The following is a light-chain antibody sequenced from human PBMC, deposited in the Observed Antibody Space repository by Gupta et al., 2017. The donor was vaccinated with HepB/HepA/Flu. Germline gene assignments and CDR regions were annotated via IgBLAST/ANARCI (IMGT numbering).Light chain of an antibody. CDR1: SGHSSYI. CDR2: LEGSGNY. V-gene: IGLV4-60*03. J-gene: IGLJ3*02. Sequence: QPVLTQSSSASASLGSSVKLTCTLSSGHSSYIIAWHQQQPGKAPRYLMTLEGSGNYNKGSGVPDRFSGSSSGADRYFTISNLHAEDEYDYYCETWDSSTQVFGGGTKLTVL. CDR3: ETWDSSTQV.